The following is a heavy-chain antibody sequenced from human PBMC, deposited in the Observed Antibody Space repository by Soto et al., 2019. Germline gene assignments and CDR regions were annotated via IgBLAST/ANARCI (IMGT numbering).Heavy chain of an antibody. J-gene: IGHJ6*02. Sequence: GGSLRLSCAASGFTFSNTWMSWGRQAPGKGLEWVGCTKSKTDGGTTDYAATVKARFTTSRDDSKNTRYVQMNSLKTEDTTVYYCTNEGSSGSINYYYGMDVWGQGTTVTVSS. D-gene: IGHD2-2*01. CDR1: GFTFSNTW. V-gene: IGHV3-15*01. CDR3: TNEGSSGSINYYYGMDV. CDR2: TKSKTDGGTT.